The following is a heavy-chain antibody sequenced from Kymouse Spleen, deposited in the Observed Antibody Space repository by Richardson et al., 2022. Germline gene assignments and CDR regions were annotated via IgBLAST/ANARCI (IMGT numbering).Heavy chain of an antibody. CDR3: ARDDSSSSFDY. D-gene: IGHD6-13*01. CDR2: IWYDGSNK. J-gene: IGHJ4*02. V-gene: IGHV3-33*01. Sequence: QVQLVESGGGVVQPGRSLRLSCAASGFTFSSYGMHWVRQAPGKGLEWVAVIWYDGSNKYYADSVKGRFTISRDNSKNTLYLQMNSLRAEDTAVYYCARDDSSSSFDYWGQGTLVTVSS. CDR1: GFTFSSYG.